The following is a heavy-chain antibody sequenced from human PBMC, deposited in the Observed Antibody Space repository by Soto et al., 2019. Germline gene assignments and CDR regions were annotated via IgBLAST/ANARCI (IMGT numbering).Heavy chain of an antibody. CDR1: GGSITRYY. J-gene: IGHJ4*01. V-gene: IGHV4-59*01. D-gene: IGHD3-10*01. Sequence: QVQLQESGPGLVKPSETLSLTCTVSGGSITRYYWSWIRQPPGKGLEWIGYIHNSGSTSYNPSLQSRVTISPDVSKNQFSLDLRSVTAADTAVYYCARRWSGTDYWGHGTLVTVSS. CDR2: IHNSGST. CDR3: ARRWSGTDY.